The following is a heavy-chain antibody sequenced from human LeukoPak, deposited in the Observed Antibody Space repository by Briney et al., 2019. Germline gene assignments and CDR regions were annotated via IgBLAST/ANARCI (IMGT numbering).Heavy chain of an antibody. CDR1: GGSISSGGYY. D-gene: IGHD3-3*01. V-gene: IGHV4-31*03. J-gene: IGHJ4*02. CDR3: ARDGGTIFGVV. Sequence: SETLSLTCTVSGGSISSGGYYWRWIRQHPGKGLEWIGYIYYSGSTYYNPSLKSRVTISVDTSKNQFSLKLSSVTAADTAVYYCARDGGTIFGVVWGQGTLVTVSS. CDR2: IYYSGST.